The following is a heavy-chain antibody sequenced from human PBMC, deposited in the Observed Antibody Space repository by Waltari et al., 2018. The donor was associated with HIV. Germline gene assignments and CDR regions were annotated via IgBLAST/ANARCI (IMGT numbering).Heavy chain of an antibody. CDR2: INTTTGNP. Sequence: QVQLVQSGSGLKKPGASVKVSCKASGYTFNTYAMNWVRQAPGPGLEWMGWINTTTGNPAYAQGFTGRFVFSLDTSVSTAYLQISSLKAEDTAVYYCARGFWSGSRGGFDYWGQGTLVTVSS. J-gene: IGHJ4*02. CDR1: GYTFNTYA. D-gene: IGHD3-3*01. CDR3: ARGFWSGSRGGFDY. V-gene: IGHV7-4-1*02.